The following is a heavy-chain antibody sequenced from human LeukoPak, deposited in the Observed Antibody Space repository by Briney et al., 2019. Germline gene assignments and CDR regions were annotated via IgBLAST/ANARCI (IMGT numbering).Heavy chain of an antibody. D-gene: IGHD1-26*01. CDR2: IYSGGNT. Sequence: GGSLRLSCAASGFTVSSHYMSWVRQAPGKGLEWVSVIYSGGNTYYADSVKGRFTISRDNSKNTLYLQMNSLRAEDTAVYSCARAGRGSYPKFYDYWGQGTLVTVSS. J-gene: IGHJ4*02. CDR3: ARAGRGSYPKFYDY. CDR1: GFTVSSHY. V-gene: IGHV3-53*01.